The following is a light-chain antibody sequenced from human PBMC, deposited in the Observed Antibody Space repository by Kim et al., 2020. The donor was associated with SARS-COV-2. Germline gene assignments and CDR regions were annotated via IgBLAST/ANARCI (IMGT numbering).Light chain of an antibody. CDR2: KAS. Sequence: DIQMTQSPSTLSASVGDRVTITCRASESFSSWLAWYQQKPGKAPNLLIYKASNLESGVPSRFSGSESGTEFTLTISSLQPDDLATYYCQQYYISPYTFGQGTKLEI. CDR3: QQYYISPYT. V-gene: IGKV1-5*03. J-gene: IGKJ2*01. CDR1: ESFSSW.